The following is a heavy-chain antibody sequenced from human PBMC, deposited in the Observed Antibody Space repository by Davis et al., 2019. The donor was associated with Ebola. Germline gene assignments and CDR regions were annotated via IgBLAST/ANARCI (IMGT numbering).Heavy chain of an antibody. V-gene: IGHV3-7*01. D-gene: IGHD1-26*01. CDR3: AKHGRDYDY. CDR2: IKEDGGES. CDR1: GFIFSHHW. Sequence: GGSLRLSCAASGFIFSHHWMSWVRQAPGKGLEWVANIKEDGGESYYVDSVRGRFTISRGNAKSSLYLQMNSLRTEDTAIYFCAKHGRDYDYWGQGALVTVSS. J-gene: IGHJ4*02.